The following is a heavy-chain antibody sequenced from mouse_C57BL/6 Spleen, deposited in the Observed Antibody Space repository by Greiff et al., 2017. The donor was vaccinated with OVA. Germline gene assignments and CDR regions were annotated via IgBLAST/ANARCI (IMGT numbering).Heavy chain of an antibody. CDR3: ARANGSRAWFAY. D-gene: IGHD1-1*01. J-gene: IGHJ3*01. CDR2: IDPSDSYT. CDR1: GYTFTSYW. Sequence: QVQLQQPGAELVRPGTSVKLSCKASGYTFTSYWMHWVKQRPGQGLEWIGVIDPSDSYTNYNQKFKGKATLTVDTSSSTAYMQLSSLTSEDSAVYDCARANGSRAWFAYWGQGTLVTVSA. V-gene: IGHV1-59*01.